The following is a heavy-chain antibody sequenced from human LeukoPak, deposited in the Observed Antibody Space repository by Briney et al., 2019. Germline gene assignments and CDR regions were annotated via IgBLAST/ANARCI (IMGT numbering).Heavy chain of an antibody. D-gene: IGHD1-26*01. J-gene: IGHJ4*02. V-gene: IGHV1-46*01. CDR1: GYTFTNYY. Sequence: VASVKVSCKASGYTFTNYYLHWVRQAPGQGLEWMGMINPGGGTTTYAQKFQGRVTMTRDTSTSTVYMELSALRSEDRAVFYCARSVGATKIPVRFDYWGRGTLVTVS. CDR2: INPGGGTT. CDR3: ARSVGATKIPVRFDY.